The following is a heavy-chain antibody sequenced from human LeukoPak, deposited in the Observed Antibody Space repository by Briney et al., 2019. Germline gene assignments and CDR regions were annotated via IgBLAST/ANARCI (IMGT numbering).Heavy chain of an antibody. D-gene: IGHD3-3*01. CDR3: AREGGPNYNIWSGYYSGWDY. V-gene: IGHV3-74*01. Sequence: PGGSLRLSCTAPGFTFSNYWMHWVRHAPRKGRVWVSRINTDGSSTTYKASATGRFTISRDNAKNTLDLQMNSLRGEDTAVYYCAREGGPNYNIWSGYYSGWDYWGQGTLVTVSS. J-gene: IGHJ4*02. CDR1: GFTFSNYW. CDR2: INTDGSST.